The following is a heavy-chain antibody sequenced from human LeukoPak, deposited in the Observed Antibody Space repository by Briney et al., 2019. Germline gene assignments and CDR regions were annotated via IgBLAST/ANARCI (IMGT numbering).Heavy chain of an antibody. CDR1: GGSISSGGYY. V-gene: IGHV4-31*03. Sequence: PSETLSLTCTVSGGSISSGGYYWSWIRQHPGKGLEWIGYIYYSGSTYYNPSLKSRVTISVDTSKNQFSLKLSSVTAADTAVYYCARDLGRGYSGYDSLDAFDIWGQGTMVTVSS. J-gene: IGHJ3*02. CDR2: IYYSGST. CDR3: ARDLGRGYSGYDSLDAFDI. D-gene: IGHD5-12*01.